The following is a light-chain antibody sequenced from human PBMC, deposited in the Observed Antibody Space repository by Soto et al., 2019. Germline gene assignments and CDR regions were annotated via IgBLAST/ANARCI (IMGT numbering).Light chain of an antibody. V-gene: IGKV3-20*01. Sequence: EIVLTQSPGTLSLSPGERATLSCRASQSVSSSCLAWYQQKPGQAPRLLIYGASSRATGIPDRFSGSGSGTDFTLTISRLEPEDFAVYYCQQYGSSPRYTFGQGTKLEIK. CDR2: GAS. J-gene: IGKJ2*01. CDR3: QQYGSSPRYT. CDR1: QSVSSSC.